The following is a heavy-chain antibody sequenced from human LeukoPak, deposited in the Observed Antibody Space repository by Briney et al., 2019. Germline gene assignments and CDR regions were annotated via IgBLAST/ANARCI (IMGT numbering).Heavy chain of an antibody. D-gene: IGHD2-21*02. V-gene: IGHV3-30*18. CDR1: GFTFSSYG. Sequence: GSLRLSCAASGFTFSSYGMHWVRQAPGKGLEWVAVISYDGSNKYYADSVKGRFTISRDNSKNTLYLQMNSLRAEDTAVYYCAKDGLSAYCGGDCLGGFDYWGQGTLVTVSS. J-gene: IGHJ4*02. CDR2: ISYDGSNK. CDR3: AKDGLSAYCGGDCLGGFDY.